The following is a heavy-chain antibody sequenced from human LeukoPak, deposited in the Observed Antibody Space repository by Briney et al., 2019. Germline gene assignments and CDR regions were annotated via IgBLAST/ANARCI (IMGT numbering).Heavy chain of an antibody. CDR3: AREGGSFSYNMDV. CDR2: INPSGGST. V-gene: IGHV1-46*01. D-gene: IGHD1-26*01. Sequence: ASVTVSCKASGYTFTSYYMHWVRQAPGQGLEWMGIINPSGGSTSYAQKFQGRVTMTSDTSTSTVYMELSSLRSEDTAVYFCAREGGSFSYNMDVWGQGTTVTVSS. CDR1: GYTFTSYY. J-gene: IGHJ6*02.